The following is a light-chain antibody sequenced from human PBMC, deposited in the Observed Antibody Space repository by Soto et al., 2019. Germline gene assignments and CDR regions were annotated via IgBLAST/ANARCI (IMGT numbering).Light chain of an antibody. CDR3: SSFAGSHVA. CDR1: SADVVGYNF. Sequence: QSALTQPRSVSGSPGQSVTISCTGTSADVVGYNFVSWYQQHPGKAPKLMIYDVSNRPSGVPDRFSGSKSDNTASLTISGLQAEDEAVYYCSSFAGSHVAFGGGTKLTVL. CDR2: DVS. J-gene: IGLJ2*01. V-gene: IGLV2-11*01.